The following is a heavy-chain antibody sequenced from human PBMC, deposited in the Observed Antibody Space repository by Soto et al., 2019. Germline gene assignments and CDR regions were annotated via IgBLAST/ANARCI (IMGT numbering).Heavy chain of an antibody. J-gene: IGHJ4*02. Sequence: PGGSLRLSCAASGFTFSSYGMHWVRQAPGKGLEWVAVISYDGSNKYYADSVKGRFTISRDNSKNTLYLQMNSLRAEDTAVYYCAKAGLLFDYWGQGTLVTVSS. V-gene: IGHV3-30*18. CDR2: ISYDGSNK. D-gene: IGHD3-10*01. CDR3: AKAGLLFDY. CDR1: GFTFSSYG.